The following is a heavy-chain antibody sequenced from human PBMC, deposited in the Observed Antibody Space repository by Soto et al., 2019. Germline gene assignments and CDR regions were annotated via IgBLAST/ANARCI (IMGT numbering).Heavy chain of an antibody. CDR3: ARSSEYADPFDY. D-gene: IGHD2-2*01. Sequence: ASVKVSCKASGGSFSSYSINWVRQAPGQGLEWMGRIIPILDIANYAQKFQGRVTITADKSTSTAYMELNSLRSEDTAVYYCARSSEYADPFDYWGQGTLVTVSS. CDR2: IIPILDIA. V-gene: IGHV1-69*02. J-gene: IGHJ4*02. CDR1: GGSFSSYS.